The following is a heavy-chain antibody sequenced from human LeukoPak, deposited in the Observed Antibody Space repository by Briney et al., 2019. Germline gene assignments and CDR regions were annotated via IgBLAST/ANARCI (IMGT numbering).Heavy chain of an antibody. CDR2: INHSGST. V-gene: IGHV4-39*07. CDR1: GGSISSSSYY. J-gene: IGHJ6*03. Sequence: SETLSLTCTVSGGSISSSSYYWGWIRQPPGKGLEWIGEINHSGSTNYNPSLKSRITISVDTSKNQFSLKLSSVTAADTAVYYCARGGYCSNGVCYRHFRFYYYMDVWGKGTTVTVSS. D-gene: IGHD2-8*01. CDR3: ARGGYCSNGVCYRHFRFYYYMDV.